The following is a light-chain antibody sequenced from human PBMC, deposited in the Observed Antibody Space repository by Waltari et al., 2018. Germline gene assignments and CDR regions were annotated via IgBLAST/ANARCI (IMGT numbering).Light chain of an antibody. J-gene: IGKJ4*01. CDR2: DAS. CDR3: QQYDDLPLT. Sequence: DIQMTQSPSSLSASVGDRVTITCQASQDIANDLNWYQQKPGKAPKLLIYDASTLETGVPSRFSGSGSGTEFTLTSSSVQPEDIATYFCQQYDDLPLTFGGGTKVESK. CDR1: QDIAND. V-gene: IGKV1-33*01.